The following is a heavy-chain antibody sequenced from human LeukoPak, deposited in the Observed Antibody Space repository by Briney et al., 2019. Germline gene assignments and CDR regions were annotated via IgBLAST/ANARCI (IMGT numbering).Heavy chain of an antibody. J-gene: IGHJ4*02. CDR3: ARDDSSSSIFDY. D-gene: IGHD6-6*01. V-gene: IGHV1-2*02. CDR1: GYTFTGYY. CDR2: INPNSGGT. Sequence: ASVKVSCKASGYTFTGYYMHWVRQAPGQGLEWMGWINPNSGGTNYAQKFQGRVTMTRDTSISTAYMELSRLRSDDTAVYYCARDDSSSSIFDYWGQETLVTVSS.